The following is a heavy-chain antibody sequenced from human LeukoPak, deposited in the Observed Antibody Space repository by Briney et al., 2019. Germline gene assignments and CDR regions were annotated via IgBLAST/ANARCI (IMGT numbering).Heavy chain of an antibody. Sequence: ASVKVSCKASGYTFTSNYIHWVRQAPGQGLEWMGMIYPRDGSTSYAQKFQGRVTVTRDTSTSTVHMELSGLRSEDTAQYYCAKDKIVGDGRWEFDHWGRGTLVTVSS. CDR3: AKDKIVGDGRWEFDH. CDR1: GYTFTSNY. V-gene: IGHV1-46*01. J-gene: IGHJ5*02. CDR2: IYPRDGST. D-gene: IGHD1-26*01.